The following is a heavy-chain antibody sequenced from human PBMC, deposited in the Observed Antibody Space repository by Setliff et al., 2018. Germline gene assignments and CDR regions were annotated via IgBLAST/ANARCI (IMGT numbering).Heavy chain of an antibody. D-gene: IGHD3-10*01. CDR2: ISGSAQTT. Sequence: WGSLRLSCAASGFTFSSYAITWVRQAPGKGLEWVSMISGSAQTTYYADSVKGRFTISRDNSKNTVYLQMNDLKTEDTGVYYCTGRTYGHQLGDYWGQGTLVTVSS. J-gene: IGHJ4*02. CDR1: GFTFSSYA. V-gene: IGHV3-23*01. CDR3: TGRTYGHQLGDY.